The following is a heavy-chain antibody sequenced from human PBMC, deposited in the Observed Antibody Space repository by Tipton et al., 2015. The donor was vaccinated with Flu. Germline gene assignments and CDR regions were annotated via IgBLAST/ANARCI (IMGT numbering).Heavy chain of an antibody. V-gene: IGHV4-4*07. Sequence: TLSLTCAVYGGSFSGYYWSWIRQPAGKGLEWIGRIYTSGSTNYNPSLKSRVTMSVDTSKNQFSLKLSSVTAADTAVYYCAREGGETTTVTTFGYWGQGTLVTVSS. J-gene: IGHJ4*02. CDR3: AREGGETTTVTTFGY. CDR2: IYTSGST. CDR1: GGSFSGYY. D-gene: IGHD4-17*01.